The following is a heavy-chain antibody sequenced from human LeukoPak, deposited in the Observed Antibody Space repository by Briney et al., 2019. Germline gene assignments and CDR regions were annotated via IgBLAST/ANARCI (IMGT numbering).Heavy chain of an antibody. CDR3: ARRSSYYYDSRGAFDI. J-gene: IGHJ3*02. CDR2: IYYSGST. V-gene: IGHV4-39*01. Sequence: PSETLSLTCTDSGGSISSSSYYWGWIRQPPGKGLEWIGSIYYSGSTYYNPSLKSRVTISVDTSKNQFSLKLSSVTAADTAVYYCARRSSYYYDSRGAFDIWGQGTMVTVSS. D-gene: IGHD3-22*01. CDR1: GGSISSSSYY.